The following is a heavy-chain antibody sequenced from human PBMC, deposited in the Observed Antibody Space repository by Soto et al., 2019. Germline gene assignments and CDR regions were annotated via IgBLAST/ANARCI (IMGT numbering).Heavy chain of an antibody. CDR2: ISYDGSNK. Sequence: QVQLVESGGGVVQPGRSLRLSCAASGFTFSSYGMHWVRQSPGKGLEWVAVISYDGSNKYSADYVKGRFTISSDNSKNTLYLQMNSLRAEDTAVYYCAKDGQWLVRWYFDYWGQGTLVTVSS. V-gene: IGHV3-30*18. CDR3: AKDGQWLVRWYFDY. J-gene: IGHJ4*02. CDR1: GFTFSSYG. D-gene: IGHD6-19*01.